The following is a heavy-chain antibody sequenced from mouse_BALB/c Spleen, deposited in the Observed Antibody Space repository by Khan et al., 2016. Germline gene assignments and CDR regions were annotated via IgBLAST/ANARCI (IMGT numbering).Heavy chain of an antibody. CDR2: ISYSGST. D-gene: IGHD2-4*01. V-gene: IGHV3-2*02. Sequence: EVELVESGPGLVKPSQSLSLTCTVTGYSITSDYAWNWIRQFPGNKLEWMGYISYSGSTSYNPSLKSRISITQDTSKNQFFLQLNTVTTDDTATYYCARGRITTHDYWSQGTTLTVSS. CDR1: GYSITSDYA. CDR3: ARGRITTHDY. J-gene: IGHJ2*01.